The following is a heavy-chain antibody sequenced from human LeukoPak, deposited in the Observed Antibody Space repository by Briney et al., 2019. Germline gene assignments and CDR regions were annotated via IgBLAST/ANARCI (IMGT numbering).Heavy chain of an antibody. Sequence: PSGTLSLTCAVSGGSISSSNWWSWVRQPPGKGLEWIGEIYHSGSTNYNPSLKSRVTISVDKSKNQFSLKLSSVTAADTAVYYCARWGYYDSGGYYYWGQGTLVTVSS. CDR3: ARWGYYDSGGYYY. J-gene: IGHJ4*02. D-gene: IGHD3-22*01. V-gene: IGHV4-4*02. CDR1: GGSISSSNW. CDR2: IYHSGST.